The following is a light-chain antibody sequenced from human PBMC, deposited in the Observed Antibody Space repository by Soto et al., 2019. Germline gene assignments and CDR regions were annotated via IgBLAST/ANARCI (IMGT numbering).Light chain of an antibody. CDR3: SSYAGSSIPVA. CDR2: DVT. V-gene: IGLV2-8*01. CDR1: SSDGGGYNF. Sequence: QSALTQPPSASGSPGQSVTISCTGASSDGGGYNFVSWYQQHPGKAPKLMIYDVTKRPSGVPDRFSGSKSGNTASLTVSGLQVDDEADYYCSSYAGSSIPVAFGGGTKLTVL. J-gene: IGLJ2*01.